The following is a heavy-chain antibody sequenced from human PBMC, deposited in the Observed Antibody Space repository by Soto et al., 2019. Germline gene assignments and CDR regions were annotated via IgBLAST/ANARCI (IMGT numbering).Heavy chain of an antibody. CDR1: GFTFSDHY. J-gene: IGHJ4*02. Sequence: EVQLVESGGGLVQPGGSLRLSCAASGFTFSDHYMDWVRPAPGKGLEWIGRTRNKANSYTTEYAASVKGRFTISRDDSKNSLYLQMNSLKSWDTAVYYCARGQLEPERRVLDYWGQGTLVTVSS. D-gene: IGHD1-1*01. CDR2: TRNKANSYTT. V-gene: IGHV3-72*01. CDR3: ARGQLEPERRVLDY.